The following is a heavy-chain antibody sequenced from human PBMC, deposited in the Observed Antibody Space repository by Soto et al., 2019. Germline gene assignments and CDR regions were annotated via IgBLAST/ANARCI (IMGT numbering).Heavy chain of an antibody. CDR2: IIPIFGTA. V-gene: IGHV1-69*01. D-gene: IGHD3-10*01. CDR3: ARSSKGSGSYYMHY. J-gene: IGHJ4*02. CDR1: GGTFSSYA. Sequence: QVQLVQSGAEVKKPGSSVKVSCKASGGTFSSYAISWVRQAPGQGLEWMGGIIPIFGTANYAQKFQGRVTITADESTSTAYMELSSLRSEDTAVYYCARSSKGSGSYYMHYWGQGTLVTVSS.